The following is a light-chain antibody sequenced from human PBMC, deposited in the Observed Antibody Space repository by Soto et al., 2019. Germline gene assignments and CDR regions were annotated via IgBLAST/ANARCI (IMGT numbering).Light chain of an antibody. CDR3: QQYNDGPPLT. CDR1: QSVSSN. CDR2: GAS. Sequence: IGLTQSPAPLSFSPGERATLSCRASQSVSSNLAWYQQKPGQAPRLLIYGASARATGIPARFSGSGSGTEFTLTISSLQSEDFALYYCQQYNDGPPLTFGGGTKVDIK. J-gene: IGKJ4*01. V-gene: IGKV3-15*01.